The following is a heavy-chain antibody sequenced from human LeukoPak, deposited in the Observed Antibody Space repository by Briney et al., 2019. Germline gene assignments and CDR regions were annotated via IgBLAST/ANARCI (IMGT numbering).Heavy chain of an antibody. J-gene: IGHJ4*02. Sequence: SETLSLTCAVSGGSISSGGYSWSWIRQPPGKGLEWIGYIYYSGSTNYNPSLKSRVTISVDTSKNQFSLKLSSVTAADTAVYYCARVGEGDFWSGYYEDYFDYWGQGTLVTVSS. CDR1: GGSISSGGYS. D-gene: IGHD3-3*01. V-gene: IGHV4-61*08. CDR3: ARVGEGDFWSGYYEDYFDY. CDR2: IYYSGST.